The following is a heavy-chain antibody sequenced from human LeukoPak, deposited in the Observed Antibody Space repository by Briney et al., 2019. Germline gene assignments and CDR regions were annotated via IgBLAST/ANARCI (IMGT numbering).Heavy chain of an antibody. V-gene: IGHV4-59*01. CDR3: ARDRQGWVRFDS. CDR1: GGSISTYY. Sequence: SETLSLTCTVSGGSISTYYWSWIRQPPGKGLEWIGYIYSSGNTNYNPSLKGRVTISVDTSKNQFSLKLSSVTAADTAMYYCARDRQGWVRFDSWGEGVMVTVSS. D-gene: IGHD6-19*01. J-gene: IGHJ5*01. CDR2: IYSSGNT.